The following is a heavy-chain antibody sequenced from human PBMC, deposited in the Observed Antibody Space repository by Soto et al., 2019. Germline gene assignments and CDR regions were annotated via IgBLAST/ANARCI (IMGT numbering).Heavy chain of an antibody. CDR2: ISGSGGST. D-gene: IGHD1-7*01. CDR1: GFTFSSYA. CDR3: AKDETTGPLLDV. Sequence: PGGSLRLSCAAAGFTFSSYAMGWVRQAPGKGLEWVSAISGSGGSTYYADSVKGRFTISRDNSKNTLYLQMNSLRAEHTAVYYCAKDETTGPLLDVWGQGTTVTVSS. J-gene: IGHJ6*02. V-gene: IGHV3-23*01.